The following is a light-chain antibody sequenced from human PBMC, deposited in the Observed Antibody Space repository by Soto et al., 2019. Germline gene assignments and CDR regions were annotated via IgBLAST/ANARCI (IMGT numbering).Light chain of an antibody. CDR2: GAS. CDR3: QQYGSSPLT. CDR1: QSIRSNS. Sequence: EIVLTQSPATLSVSPGERATLSCRASQSIRSNSLAWYQQKPGQAPRLLIYGASSRATGIPDRFSGGGSGTDFSLTISRLETEDFSVYYCQQYGSSPLTFGGGTKVDI. V-gene: IGKV3-20*01. J-gene: IGKJ4*01.